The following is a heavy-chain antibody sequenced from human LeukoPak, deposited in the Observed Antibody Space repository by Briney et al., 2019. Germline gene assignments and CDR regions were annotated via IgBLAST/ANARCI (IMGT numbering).Heavy chain of an antibody. CDR2: ISYDGSNK. V-gene: IGHV3-30*18. Sequence: PGGSLRLSCAASGFTFSSYGMHWVRHAPGKGLEWVAVISYDGSNKYYADSVKGRFTISRDNSKNTLYLQMNSLRAEDTAVYYCAKDGSGYDLYYFDYWGQGTLVTVSS. CDR1: GFTFSSYG. D-gene: IGHD5-12*01. J-gene: IGHJ4*02. CDR3: AKDGSGYDLYYFDY.